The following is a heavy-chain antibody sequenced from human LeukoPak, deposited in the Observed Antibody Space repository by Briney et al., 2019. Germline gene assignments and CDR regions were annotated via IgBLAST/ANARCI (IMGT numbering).Heavy chain of an antibody. J-gene: IGHJ4*02. CDR2: INPNSGGT. CDR3: ARVDKPIVGATIDY. V-gene: IGHV1-2*02. Sequence: ASVKVSCKASGYTFTGYYMHWVRQAPGQGLEWMGWINPNSGGTNYAQKFQGRVTMTRDTSISTAYMELSRLRSDDMAVYYCARVDKPIVGATIDYWGQGTLVTVSS. CDR1: GYTFTGYY. D-gene: IGHD1-26*01.